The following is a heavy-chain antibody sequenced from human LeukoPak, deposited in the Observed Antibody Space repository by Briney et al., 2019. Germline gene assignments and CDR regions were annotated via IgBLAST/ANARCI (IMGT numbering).Heavy chain of an antibody. V-gene: IGHV1-18*01. CDR1: TSR. CDR3: ARDLWNFYDDSGYNRDFDS. J-gene: IGHJ5*01. D-gene: IGHD3-22*01. CDR2: IGTYGGDT. Sequence: ASVKVSCKATSRISWVRQAPRQGLEWMGWIGTYGGDTYYAQKFQGRITVTTDTSTSTVYMELRNLRSEDTAVYYCARDLWNFYDDSGYNRDFDSWGQGTLVTVSS.